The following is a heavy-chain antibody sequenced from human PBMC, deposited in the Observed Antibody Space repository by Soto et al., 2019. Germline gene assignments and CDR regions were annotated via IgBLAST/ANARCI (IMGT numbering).Heavy chain of an antibody. D-gene: IGHD3-10*01. CDR1: GFTFISYS. V-gene: IGHV3-21*01. CDR2: ISSSSSYI. CDR3: ARDRLGYYGSGHDAFDI. Sequence: GGSLRLSCAASGFTFISYSMNWVRQATGKGLEWVSSISSSSSYIYYADSVKGRFTISRDNAKNSLYLQMNSLRAEDTAVYYCARDRLGYYGSGHDAFDIWGQGTMVT. J-gene: IGHJ3*02.